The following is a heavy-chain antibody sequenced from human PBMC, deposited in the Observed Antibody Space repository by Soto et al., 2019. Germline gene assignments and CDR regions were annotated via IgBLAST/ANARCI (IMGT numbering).Heavy chain of an antibody. CDR1: GYSFTSYW. CDR2: IYPGDSDT. V-gene: IGHV5-51*01. Sequence: LGESLKISCKGSGYSFTSYWIGWVRQMPGKGLEWMGIIYPGDSDTRYSPSFQGQVTISADKSISTAYLQWSSLKASDTAMYYCARGPNIYYYDSSGYYYFDYWGQGTLVTVSS. CDR3: ARGPNIYYYDSSGYYYFDY. D-gene: IGHD3-22*01. J-gene: IGHJ4*02.